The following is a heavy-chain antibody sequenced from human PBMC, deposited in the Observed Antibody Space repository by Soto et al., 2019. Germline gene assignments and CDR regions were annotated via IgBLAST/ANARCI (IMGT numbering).Heavy chain of an antibody. V-gene: IGHV4-39*01. D-gene: IGHD3-10*01. CDR3: ATLWFGAADY. Sequence: QLQLQESGPGLVKPSETLSHTCTVSGGSISRSSYYWGWIRQPPGKGLEWIGSIYYSGSTHYNPSLKSRVTISVDTSKNQFSLKLSSVTAADTAVYYCATLWFGAADYWGQGTLVTVSS. CDR1: GGSISRSSYY. J-gene: IGHJ4*02. CDR2: IYYSGST.